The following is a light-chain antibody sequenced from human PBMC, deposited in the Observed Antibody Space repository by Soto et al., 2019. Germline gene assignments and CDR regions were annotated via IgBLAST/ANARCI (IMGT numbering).Light chain of an antibody. CDR1: QSVSSSY. CDR2: GAS. J-gene: IGKJ2*01. Sequence: EIVLTQSPGTLSLSPGERATLSCRASQSVSSSYLAWYQQEPGQAPRLLIYGASSRATGTPDRFSGSGSVTDFTLTISRLEPEDCAVYYCQQYGSSPQYTFGQGTKLEIK. CDR3: QQYGSSPQYT. V-gene: IGKV3-20*01.